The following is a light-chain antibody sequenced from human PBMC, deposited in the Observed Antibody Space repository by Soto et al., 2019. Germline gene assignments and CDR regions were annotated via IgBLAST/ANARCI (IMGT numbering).Light chain of an antibody. CDR3: AAWDDSLNAVV. CDR2: TNH. J-gene: IGLJ2*01. Sequence: QSVLTQPPSVSGTPGQKASISCSGSASNLGGNPVNWYQHLPGAAPKLLIYTNHQRPSGVPDRFSGSKSGTSASLAISGLRSEDEADFYCAAWDDSLNAVVFGGGTKVTVL. V-gene: IGLV1-44*01. CDR1: ASNLGGNP.